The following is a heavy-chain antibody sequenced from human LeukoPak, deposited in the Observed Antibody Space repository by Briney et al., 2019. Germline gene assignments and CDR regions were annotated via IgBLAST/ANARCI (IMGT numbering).Heavy chain of an antibody. CDR1: GGTFSSYA. V-gene: IGHV1-69*05. CDR2: IIPIFGTA. J-gene: IGHJ4*02. D-gene: IGHD6-13*01. CDR3: ARVAGTAAAFDY. Sequence: ASVKVSCKASGGTFSSYAISWVRQAPGQGLEWMGRIIPIFGTANYAQKFQGRVTITTDESTSTAYMELSSPRSEGTAVYYCARVAGTAAAFDYWGQGTLVTVSS.